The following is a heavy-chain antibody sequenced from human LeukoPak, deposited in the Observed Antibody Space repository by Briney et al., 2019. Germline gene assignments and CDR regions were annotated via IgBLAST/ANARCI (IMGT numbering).Heavy chain of an antibody. V-gene: IGHV4-34*01. J-gene: IGHJ6*02. CDR2: INHSGST. CDR1: GGFFSDFY. CDR3: ARGGTTGPHMYGLDV. Sequence: SETLSLTCAVYGGFFSDFYWSWIRQTPGKGLEWIGEINHSGSTNYNPSLKSRVIISVDTSKSQFSLKLSSVTAADAALYYCARGGTTGPHMYGLDVWGPRTTATVSS. D-gene: IGHD1-1*01.